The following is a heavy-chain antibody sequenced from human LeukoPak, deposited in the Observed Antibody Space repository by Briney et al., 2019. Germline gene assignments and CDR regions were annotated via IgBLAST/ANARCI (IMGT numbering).Heavy chain of an antibody. Sequence: ASVKVPCKASGGTFSSYAISWVRQAPGQGLEWMGRIIPILGIANYAQKFQGRVTITADKSTSTAYMELSSLRSEDTAVYYCAEGDSSSWYYFDYWGQGTLVTVSS. D-gene: IGHD6-13*01. CDR2: IIPILGIA. V-gene: IGHV1-69*04. CDR3: AEGDSSSWYYFDY. CDR1: GGTFSSYA. J-gene: IGHJ4*02.